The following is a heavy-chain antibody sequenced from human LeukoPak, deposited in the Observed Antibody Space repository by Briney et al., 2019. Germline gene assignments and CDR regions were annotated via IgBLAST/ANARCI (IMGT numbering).Heavy chain of an antibody. J-gene: IGHJ4*02. CDR1: GFTFSSYA. V-gene: IGHV3-23*01. D-gene: IGHD3-10*01. CDR2: ISGSGGSA. Sequence: GGSLRLSRAASGFTFSSYAMSWVRQAPGKGLEWVSAISGSGGSAYYADSVKGRFTISRDNSKNTLYLQMNSLRAEDTAVYYCAKVDRYGSGSYYISLGSYYFDYWGQGTLVTVSS. CDR3: AKVDRYGSGSYYISLGSYYFDY.